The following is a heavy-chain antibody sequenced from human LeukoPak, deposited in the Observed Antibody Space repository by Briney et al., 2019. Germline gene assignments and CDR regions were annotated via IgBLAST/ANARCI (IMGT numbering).Heavy chain of an antibody. V-gene: IGHV1-69*13. D-gene: IGHD3-22*01. CDR2: IIPIFGTA. CDR1: GGTFSSYA. J-gene: IGHJ1*01. Sequence: ASVKVSCKASGGTFSSYAISWVRQAPGQGLEWMGGIIPIFGTANYAQKFQGRVTITADESTSTAYMELSSLRSEDTAVYYCARTDYYDSSGYLLPPAEYFQHWGQGTLVTVSS. CDR3: ARTDYYDSSGYLLPPAEYFQH.